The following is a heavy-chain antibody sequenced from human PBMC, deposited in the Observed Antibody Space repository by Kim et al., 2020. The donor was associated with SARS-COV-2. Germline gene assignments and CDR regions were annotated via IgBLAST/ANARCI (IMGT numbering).Heavy chain of an antibody. CDR2: IYYSGDT. CDR3: ARMKYFYDSGTYGNWFDP. J-gene: IGHJ5*02. CDR1: GGSISSGAYY. Sequence: SETLSLTCTVSGGSISSGAYYWSWIRQHPGKGLEWFGYIYYSGDTYYNPSLQSRVTISVDTSKSQFSLTLRSVTAADTAVYFCARMKYFYDSGTYGNWFDPWGQGTLVTVSS. D-gene: IGHD3-22*01. V-gene: IGHV4-31*03.